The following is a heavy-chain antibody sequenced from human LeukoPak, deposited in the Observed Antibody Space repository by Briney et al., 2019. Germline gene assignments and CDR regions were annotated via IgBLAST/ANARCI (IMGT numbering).Heavy chain of an antibody. J-gene: IGHJ3*02. CDR2: IHTSGST. Sequence: PSETLSLTCTVSGVSISSYYWTWIRQPAGKGLEWIGRIHTSGSTNYNPSLKSRLTMSVDATKNHFSLKLNSVTAADTAVYYCARGRGVGATDFDAFDIWGQGTRVTVSS. D-gene: IGHD1-26*01. CDR3: ARGRGVGATDFDAFDI. V-gene: IGHV4-4*07. CDR1: GVSISSYY.